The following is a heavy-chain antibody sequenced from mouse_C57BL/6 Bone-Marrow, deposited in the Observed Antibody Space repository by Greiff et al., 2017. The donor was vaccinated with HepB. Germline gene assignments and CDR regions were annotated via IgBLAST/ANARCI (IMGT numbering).Heavy chain of an antibody. Sequence: EVQLQQSGPVLVKPGASVKMSCKASGYTFTDYYMNWVKQSHGKSLEWIGVINPYNGGTSYNQKFKGKATLTVDKSSSTAYMKLNSLTSEDSAVYYCARRSYYFDYWGQGTSLTVSS. CDR3: ARRSYYFDY. J-gene: IGHJ2*02. CDR2: INPYNGGT. V-gene: IGHV1-19*01. CDR1: GYTFTDYY.